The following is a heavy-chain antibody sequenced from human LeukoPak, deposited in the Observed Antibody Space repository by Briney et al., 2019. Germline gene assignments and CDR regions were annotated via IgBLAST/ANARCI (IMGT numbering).Heavy chain of an antibody. CDR1: GFTFSSYA. Sequence: PGGSLSLSCAASGFTFSSYAMSWVRQAPGKGLEWVSAISGTGGNTYYADSVKGRFTISRDNSKNTLYLQMNSLRAEDTAVYYCGKARESSSSTSCYRNGMDVWGQGTTVTVSS. V-gene: IGHV3-23*01. CDR3: GKARESSSSTSCYRNGMDV. CDR2: ISGTGGNT. D-gene: IGHD2-2*02. J-gene: IGHJ6*02.